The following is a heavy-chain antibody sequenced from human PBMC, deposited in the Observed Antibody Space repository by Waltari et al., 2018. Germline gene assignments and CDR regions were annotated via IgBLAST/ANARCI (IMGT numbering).Heavy chain of an antibody. D-gene: IGHD1-1*01. J-gene: IGHJ5*02. CDR3: AGGVCLEGAWVNCKWFDP. CDR2: ISSNSKYM. Sequence: EVQLVESGGGLVKPGGSLRLSCAASGFTFSTYSMHWARQTPTRGLEWVSSISSNSKYMYYADYVKGRFTVTRDNATNSLSLQTNSLTPDVTGVYPGAGGVCLEGAWVNCKWFDPWGHGPLVTVSS. CDR1: GFTFSTYS. V-gene: IGHV3-21*01.